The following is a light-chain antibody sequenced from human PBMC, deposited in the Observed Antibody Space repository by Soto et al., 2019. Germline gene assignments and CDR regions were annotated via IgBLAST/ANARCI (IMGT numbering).Light chain of an antibody. Sequence: QSVLTQPPSVSGAPGQRVTISCTGSSSNIGAGYDVHWYQQLPGTAPTLLISGNTDRPSGVPDRFSGSKSGTSASLAITGLQTEDEADYYCQSFDRSLTAWVFGGVTKLTVL. V-gene: IGLV1-40*01. J-gene: IGLJ3*02. CDR1: SSNIGAGYD. CDR3: QSFDRSLTAWV. CDR2: GNT.